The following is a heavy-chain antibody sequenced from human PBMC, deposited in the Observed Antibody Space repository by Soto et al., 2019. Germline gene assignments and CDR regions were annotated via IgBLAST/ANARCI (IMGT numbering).Heavy chain of an antibody. CDR2: ISGSGGST. D-gene: IGHD6-13*01. CDR3: AYSSTPFDY. Sequence: PGGSLRLSCAASGFTFSNYGMSWVRQAPGKGLEWVSAISGSGGSTYYADSVKGRFTISRDNSKNTLYLQMNSLRAEDTAVYYCAYSSTPFDYWGQGTLVTVSS. V-gene: IGHV3-23*01. CDR1: GFTFSNYG. J-gene: IGHJ4*02.